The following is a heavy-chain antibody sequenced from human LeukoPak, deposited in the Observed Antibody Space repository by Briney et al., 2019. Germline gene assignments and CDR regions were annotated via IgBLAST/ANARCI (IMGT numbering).Heavy chain of an antibody. CDR2: IYYSGST. Sequence: SETLSLTCTVSGGSIRSTSYYWGWIRQPPGKGLEWIGSIYYSGSTYYNPSLKSRVTISVDTSKNQFSLKLSSVTAADTAVYYCARDFRFFRYYGSGSYNWFDPWGQGTLVTVSS. V-gene: IGHV4-39*07. D-gene: IGHD3-10*01. J-gene: IGHJ5*02. CDR3: ARDFRFFRYYGSGSYNWFDP. CDR1: GGSIRSTSYY.